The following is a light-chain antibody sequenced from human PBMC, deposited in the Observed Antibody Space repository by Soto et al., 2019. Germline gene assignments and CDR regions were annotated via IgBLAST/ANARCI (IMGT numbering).Light chain of an antibody. J-gene: IGLJ2*01. CDR1: SSNIGAGYD. Sequence: QSVLTQPPSVSGAPGQRVTISCTGSSSNIGAGYDVYWYQQLPGTVPKLLTYGDPNRPSGVPDRFSGSKSGTSASLAITGLQADDEADYYCQSYDSSLSGVVFGGGTK. CDR3: QSYDSSLSGVV. V-gene: IGLV1-40*01. CDR2: GDP.